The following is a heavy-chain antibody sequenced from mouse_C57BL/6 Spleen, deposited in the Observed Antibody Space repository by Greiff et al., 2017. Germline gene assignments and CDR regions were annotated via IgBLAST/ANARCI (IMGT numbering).Heavy chain of an antibody. Sequence: VQLQQSGAELARPGASVKLSCKASGYTFTSYGISWVKQRTGQGLEWIGEIYPRSGNTYYNEKFKGKATLTADKSSSTAYMELRSLTSEDSAVYFCARESPDDYDERGFDYWGQGTTLTVSS. CDR2: IYPRSGNT. V-gene: IGHV1-81*01. CDR3: ARESPDDYDERGFDY. CDR1: GYTFTSYG. J-gene: IGHJ2*01. D-gene: IGHD2-4*01.